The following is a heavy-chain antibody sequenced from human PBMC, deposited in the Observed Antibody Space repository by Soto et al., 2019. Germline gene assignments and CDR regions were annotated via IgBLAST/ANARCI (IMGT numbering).Heavy chain of an antibody. CDR2: IDPSDSYT. J-gene: IGHJ6*02. CDR3: ARPPRPGGNYYYGMVV. D-gene: IGHD3-10*01. V-gene: IGHV5-10-1*01. Sequence: GESLKISCKGSGYSFTSYWISWVRQMPGKGLEWMGRIDPSDSYTNYSPSFQGHVTISADKSISTAYLQWSSLKASDTAIYYCARPPRPGGNYYYGMVVWGQGTTVTVSS. CDR1: GYSFTSYW.